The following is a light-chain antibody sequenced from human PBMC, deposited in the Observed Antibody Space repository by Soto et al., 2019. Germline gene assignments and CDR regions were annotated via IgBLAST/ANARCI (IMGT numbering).Light chain of an antibody. V-gene: IGLV2-14*01. J-gene: IGLJ1*01. CDR3: LSFTTTSTHV. CDR1: SSDIGAYDY. CDR2: EVN. Sequence: QSALTQPASLSGSPGQSITISCTGTSSDIGAYDYVSWFQQRPGKAPKLMISEVNNRPSGVSNRFSGSKSGNTAYLTISGLQVEDEAEYFCLSFTTTSTHVFGTGTKATVL.